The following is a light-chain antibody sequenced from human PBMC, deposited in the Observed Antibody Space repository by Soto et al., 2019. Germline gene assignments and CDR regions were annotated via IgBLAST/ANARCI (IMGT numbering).Light chain of an antibody. J-gene: IGKJ3*01. Sequence: EIVLTQSPGTLSLSPGERATLSCRASQSVSTNSLVWYQQKPGQAPRLLIYAASNRATGIPDRFSGSGSGTDFTLTISILEPEDFAVYYCQQYQYRASPLFTFGPGTKVDI. V-gene: IGKV3-20*01. CDR2: AAS. CDR1: QSVSTNS. CDR3: QQYQYRASPLFT.